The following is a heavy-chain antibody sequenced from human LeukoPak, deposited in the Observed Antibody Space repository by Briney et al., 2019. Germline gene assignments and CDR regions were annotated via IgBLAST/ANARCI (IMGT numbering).Heavy chain of an antibody. CDR3: TGYSSSWRGDNFDY. CDR2: ISSNGGST. V-gene: IGHV3-64D*09. Sequence: TGGSLRLSCSASGFTFSSYAMHWVRQAPGKGLEYVSAISSNGGSTYYADSVKGRFTISRDNSKNTLYLQMSSLRAVDTAVYYCTGYSSSWRGDNFDYWGQGTLVTVSS. J-gene: IGHJ4*02. CDR1: GFTFSSYA. D-gene: IGHD6-13*01.